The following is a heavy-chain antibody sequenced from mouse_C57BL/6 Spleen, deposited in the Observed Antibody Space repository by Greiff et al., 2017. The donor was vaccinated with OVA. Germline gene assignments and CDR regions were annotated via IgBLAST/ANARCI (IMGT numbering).Heavy chain of an antibody. CDR1: GYTFTDYY. V-gene: IGHV1-26*01. CDR2: INPNNGGT. CDR3: ARDDYTVPFDY. Sequence: EVQLQQSGPELVKPGASVKISCKASGYTFTDYYMNWVKQSHGKSLEWIGDINPNNGGTSYNQKFKGKATLTVDKSSSTAYMELRSLTSEDSAVYYCARDDYTVPFDYWGQGTTLTVSS. J-gene: IGHJ2*01. D-gene: IGHD2-4*01.